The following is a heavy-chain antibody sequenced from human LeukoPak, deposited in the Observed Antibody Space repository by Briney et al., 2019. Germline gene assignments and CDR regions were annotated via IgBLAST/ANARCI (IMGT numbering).Heavy chain of an antibody. CDR3: ARHPSNYYDSSGYFGCFDP. CDR1: GGTFSSYA. J-gene: IGHJ5*02. Sequence: SVKVSCKASGGTFSSYAISWVRQAPGQGLEWMGGIIPIFGTANYAQKFQGRVSMTRDTSTSTFYMDLSSLRSEDTAVYYCARHPSNYYDSSGYFGCFDPWGQGTLVTVSS. CDR2: IIPIFGTA. V-gene: IGHV1-69*05. D-gene: IGHD3-22*01.